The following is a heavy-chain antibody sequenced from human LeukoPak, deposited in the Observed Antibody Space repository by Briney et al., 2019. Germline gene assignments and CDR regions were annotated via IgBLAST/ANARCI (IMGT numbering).Heavy chain of an antibody. CDR1: GYTFTNYD. J-gene: IGHJ4*02. CDR2: MNPNSGNT. D-gene: IGHD3-22*01. V-gene: IGHV1-8*03. Sequence: ASVKVSCKASGYTFTNYDINWVRQATGQGLEWMGWMNPNSGNTGYAQKFQGRVTITRNTSISTAYMELSSLRSEDTAVYYCAREVYYDSSGYYNWGQGTLVTASS. CDR3: AREVYYDSSGYYN.